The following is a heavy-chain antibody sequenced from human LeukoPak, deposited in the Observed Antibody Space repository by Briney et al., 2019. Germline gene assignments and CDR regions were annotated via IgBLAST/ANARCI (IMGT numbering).Heavy chain of an antibody. Sequence: SGGSLRLSCAASGFTFSSYSMNWVRQALGKGLEWVSSISSSSSYIYYADSVKGRFTISRDNAKNSLYLQMNSLRAEDTAVYYCARGITYYYGSGNIPPPDYWGQGTLVTVSS. CDR1: GFTFSSYS. D-gene: IGHD3-10*01. CDR2: ISSSSSYI. CDR3: ARGITYYYGSGNIPPPDY. J-gene: IGHJ4*02. V-gene: IGHV3-21*01.